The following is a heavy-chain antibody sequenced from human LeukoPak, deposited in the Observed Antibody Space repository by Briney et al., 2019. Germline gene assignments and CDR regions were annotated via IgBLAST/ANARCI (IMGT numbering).Heavy chain of an antibody. Sequence: SETLSLTCTVSGGSISSYYWSWIRQPAGKGLEWIGRIYTSGSTNYNPSLKSRVTMSVDTSKNQFSLKLSSVTAADTAVYYCARDCWPVAGTNWYFDLWGRGTLVTVSS. J-gene: IGHJ2*01. CDR2: IYTSGST. CDR3: ARDCWPVAGTNWYFDL. V-gene: IGHV4-4*07. CDR1: GGSISSYY. D-gene: IGHD6-19*01.